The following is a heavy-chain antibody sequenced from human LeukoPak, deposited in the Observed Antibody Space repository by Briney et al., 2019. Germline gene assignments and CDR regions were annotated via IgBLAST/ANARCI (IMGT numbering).Heavy chain of an antibody. CDR3: ARRNAMDV. V-gene: IGHV3-7*03. Sequence: RGSLRLSCAASGFTFSNYWMTWVRQAPGKGLEWVANINRDGSERYYVDSVKGRFTISRDDAKSSLYLQMNSLRDEDTAVYYCARRNAMDVWGQGTTVIVFS. CDR2: INRDGSER. J-gene: IGHJ6*02. CDR1: GFTFSNYW.